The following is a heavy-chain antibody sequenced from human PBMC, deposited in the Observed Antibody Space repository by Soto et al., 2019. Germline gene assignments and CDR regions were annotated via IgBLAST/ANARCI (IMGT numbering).Heavy chain of an antibody. V-gene: IGHV1-18*04. Sequence: GASVKVSCKTSGYSFTNYGINWVRQAPGQGLEWMGWISPFTGDTHYTQSLQGRITVTTDTSTNTAYMELRSLRSADTAVYYCARSCSGGSCHSAYWGQGT. CDR1: GYSFTNYG. J-gene: IGHJ4*02. CDR3: ARSCSGGSCHSAY. CDR2: ISPFTGDT. D-gene: IGHD2-15*01.